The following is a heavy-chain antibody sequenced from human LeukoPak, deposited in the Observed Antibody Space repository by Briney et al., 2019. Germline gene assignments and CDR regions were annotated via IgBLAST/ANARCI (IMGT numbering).Heavy chain of an antibody. CDR1: GFTFSSYE. D-gene: IGHD2-15*01. CDR2: ISSSGSTI. CDR3: AKDGVVAALGDNWFDR. J-gene: IGHJ5*02. Sequence: GGSLRLSCAASGFTFSSYEMNWVRQAPGKGLEWVSYISSSGSTIYYADSVKGRFTISRDNAKNSLYLQMNSLRAEDTAFYYCAKDGVVAALGDNWFDRWGQGTLVTVSS. V-gene: IGHV3-48*03.